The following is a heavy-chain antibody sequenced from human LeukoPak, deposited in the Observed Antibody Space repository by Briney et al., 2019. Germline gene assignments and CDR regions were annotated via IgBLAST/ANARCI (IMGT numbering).Heavy chain of an antibody. CDR2: INHSGST. CDR1: GGSISSYY. J-gene: IGHJ4*02. Sequence: SETLSLTCTVSGGSISSYYWSWIRQPPGKGLEWIGEINHSGSTNYNPSLKSRVTISVDTSKNQFSLKLSSVTAADTAVYYCARESSVTATYWGQGTLVIVSS. D-gene: IGHD2-15*01. CDR3: ARESSVTATY. V-gene: IGHV4-34*01.